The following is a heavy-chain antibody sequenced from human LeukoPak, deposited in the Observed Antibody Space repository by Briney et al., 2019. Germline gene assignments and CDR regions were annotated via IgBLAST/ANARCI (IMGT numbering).Heavy chain of an antibody. Sequence: GGSLRLSCAASGFTVSSDYMSWVRQAPGKGLEWVSVIYSGGTTHYADSVKGRFTISRDNSKNTLYLQMNSLRAEDTAVYYCARGPYGSSGTPDAFDIWGQGTMVTVSS. CDR3: ARGPYGSSGTPDAFDI. CDR1: GFTVSSDY. V-gene: IGHV3-66*01. J-gene: IGHJ3*02. CDR2: IYSGGTT. D-gene: IGHD3-10*01.